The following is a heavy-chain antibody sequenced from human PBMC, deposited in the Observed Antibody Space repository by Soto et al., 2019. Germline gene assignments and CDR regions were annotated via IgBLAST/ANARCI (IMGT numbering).Heavy chain of an antibody. V-gene: IGHV1-18*04. CDR3: ERDVSITIVRGVIPAPYFGMDV. J-gene: IGHJ6*02. CDR2: ISAYNGNT. Sequence: SVKVSCKASGYTFTSYGISWVRQAPGQGLEWMGWISAYNGNTNYAQKLQGRVTMATDTSTSTAYMELRSLRSDDTAVYYCERDVSITIVRGVIPAPYFGMDVWGQETTVTVS. CDR1: GYTFTSYG. D-gene: IGHD3-10*01.